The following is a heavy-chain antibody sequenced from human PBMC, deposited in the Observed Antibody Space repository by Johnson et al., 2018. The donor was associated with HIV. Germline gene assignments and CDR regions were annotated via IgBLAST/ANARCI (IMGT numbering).Heavy chain of an antibody. CDR2: ISNSGETV. Sequence: VQLVESGGGVVQPGGSLTLSCAASGFSFSSYGIHWVRQAPGQGLEWVSYISNSGETVFYADSVKGRFTVSRDNTKNSLFLQIDTLRAEDTAVDYCARAKRGGVFDLWGQGTMVTVS. CDR3: ARAKRGGVFDL. CDR1: GFSFSSYG. J-gene: IGHJ3*01. V-gene: IGHV3-48*03. D-gene: IGHD2-8*02.